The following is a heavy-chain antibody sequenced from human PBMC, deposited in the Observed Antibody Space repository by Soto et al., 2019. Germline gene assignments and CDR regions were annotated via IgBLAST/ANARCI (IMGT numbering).Heavy chain of an antibody. Sequence: QLQLRESGPGLVQPSGTLSLTCDVSGDSLTNNHWWSWVRQAPGKGLEWIGEIWHTGRPNYNPSLKSRVAISIDKSKNQFSLKLSSVTAADTAVYYCVRDSRTGCSSINCYMHWAQGTLVTVSS. CDR2: IWHTGRP. CDR3: VRDSRTGCSSINCYMH. V-gene: IGHV4-4*02. J-gene: IGHJ4*02. D-gene: IGHD2-15*01. CDR1: GDSLTNNHW.